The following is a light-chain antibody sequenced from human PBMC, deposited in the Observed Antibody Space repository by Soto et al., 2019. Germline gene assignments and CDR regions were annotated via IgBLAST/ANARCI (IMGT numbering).Light chain of an antibody. J-gene: IGLJ2*01. Sequence: QSALTQHASVSGSPGQSITISCTGTSGDIGSYNFISWYQHHPGKAPKLVIYDVNNRPSGISYRFSGSKSGNTASLTISGLQAEDEADYYCASYTRTTTLVFGGGTKVTVL. CDR2: DVN. CDR3: ASYTRTTTLV. CDR1: SGDIGSYNF. V-gene: IGLV2-14*01.